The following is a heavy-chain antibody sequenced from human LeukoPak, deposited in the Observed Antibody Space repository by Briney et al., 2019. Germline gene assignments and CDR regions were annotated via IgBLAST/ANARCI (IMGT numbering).Heavy chain of an antibody. Sequence: GGSLRLSCAASGFTFSSYAMSWVRQAPGKGLEWVSSITTSGGSTSYADSVKGRFTISRDNSKSTLYLQMNSLRAEDTAVYFCAKDILTGYYAPFDYWGQGTLVTVSS. J-gene: IGHJ4*02. CDR1: GFTFSSYA. CDR2: ITTSGGST. V-gene: IGHV3-23*01. D-gene: IGHD3-9*01. CDR3: AKDILTGYYAPFDY.